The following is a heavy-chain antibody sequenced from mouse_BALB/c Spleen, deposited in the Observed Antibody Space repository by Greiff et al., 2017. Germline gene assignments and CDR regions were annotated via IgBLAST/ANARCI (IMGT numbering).Heavy chain of an antibody. V-gene: IGHV1-69*01. CDR2: IDTSDSYT. Sequence: VQLQQPGAELVMPGASVKMSCKASGYTFTDYWMHWVKQRPGQGLEWIGAIDTSDSYTSYNQKFKGKATLTVDESSSTAYMQLSSLTSEDSAVYYCARRVMGRGYCDYWGQGTTLTVSS. CDR1: GYTFTDYW. CDR3: ARRVMGRGYCDY. J-gene: IGHJ2*01. D-gene: IGHD2-3*01.